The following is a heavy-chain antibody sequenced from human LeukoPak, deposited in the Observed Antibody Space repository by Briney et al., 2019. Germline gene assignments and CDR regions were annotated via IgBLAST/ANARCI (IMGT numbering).Heavy chain of an antibody. CDR2: IIPMFGTP. CDR1: GGTFSSYI. D-gene: IGHD3-9*01. CDR3: ARQGYTNNLGGYFGDKDDGFDL. J-gene: IGHJ3*01. V-gene: IGHV1-69*13. Sequence: ASVKVSCKASGGTFSSYIITWVRQAPGQGLEWMGRIIPMFGTPNYAQKFQDRVTITADESARTAYMELSSLKFEDTAVYYCARQGYTNNLGGYFGDKDDGFDLWGQGTMVTVSS.